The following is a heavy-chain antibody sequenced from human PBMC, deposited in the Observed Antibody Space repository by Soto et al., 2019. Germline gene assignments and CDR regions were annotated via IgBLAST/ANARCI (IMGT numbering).Heavy chain of an antibody. V-gene: IGHV1-2*04. J-gene: IGHJ6*03. CDR3: ARGGQDGLATIRYYYYYEDG. CDR2: INPNSGGT. CDR1: GYTFTGYY. D-gene: IGHD5-12*01. Sequence: ASVKVSCKASGYTFTGYYMHWVRQAPGQGLEWMGWINPNSGGTNYAQKFQGWVTMTRDTSISTAYMELSRLRSDDTAVYYCARGGQDGLATIRYYYYYEDGWGKGATVAVSS.